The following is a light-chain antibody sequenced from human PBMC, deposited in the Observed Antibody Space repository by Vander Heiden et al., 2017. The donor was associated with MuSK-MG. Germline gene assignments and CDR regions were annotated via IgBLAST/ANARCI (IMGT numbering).Light chain of an antibody. CDR1: SSDVGGVNY. J-gene: IGLJ3*02. V-gene: IGLV2-14*03. CDR3: SSYSSSNTGV. Sequence: QSALTQPASVSGSPGQSITISCTGTSSDVGGVNYVSWYQQHPGKAPKLMNYDVNYRASGVSFRFSGSKSGNTASRTISGLQAEDEADYYFSSYSSSNTGVFGGGTKLTVL. CDR2: DVN.